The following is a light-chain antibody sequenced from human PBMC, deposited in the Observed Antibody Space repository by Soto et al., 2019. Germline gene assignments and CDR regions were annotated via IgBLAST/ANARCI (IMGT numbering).Light chain of an antibody. V-gene: IGLV1-44*01. Sequence: QSVLTQPPSASGTPGQRVTISCSGSSSNIGSNTVNWDPQLPGTAPKLLIYSNNQRPSGVPDRFSGSKSGTSASLAISGLQSEDEADYYCAAWDDSLNGLVFGGGTKVTVL. CDR1: SSNIGSNT. J-gene: IGLJ2*01. CDR2: SNN. CDR3: AAWDDSLNGLV.